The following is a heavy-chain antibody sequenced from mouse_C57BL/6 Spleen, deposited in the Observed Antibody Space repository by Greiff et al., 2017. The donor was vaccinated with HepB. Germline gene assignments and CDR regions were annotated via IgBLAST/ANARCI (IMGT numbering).Heavy chain of an antibody. CDR2: ISSGSSTI. CDR3: ARPVYYGNFYAMDY. D-gene: IGHD2-1*01. J-gene: IGHJ4*01. Sequence: EVQRVESGGGLVKPGGSLKLSCAASGFTFSDYGMHWVRQAPEKGLEWVAYISSGSSTIYYADTVKGRFTISRDNAKNTLFLQMTSLRSEDTAMYYCARPVYYGNFYAMDYWGQGTSVTVSS. CDR1: GFTFSDYG. V-gene: IGHV5-17*01.